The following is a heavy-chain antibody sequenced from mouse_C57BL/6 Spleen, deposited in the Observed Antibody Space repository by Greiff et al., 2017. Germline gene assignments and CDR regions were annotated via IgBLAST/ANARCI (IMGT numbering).Heavy chain of an antibody. Sequence: EVQLVESGGGLVKPGGSLKLSCAASGFTFSDYGMHWVRQAPEKGLEWVAYISSGSSTIYYADTVKGRFTISRDNAKNTLFLQMTSLRSEDTAMYYCARGDDYGSSYSDYWGQGTTLTVSS. CDR2: ISSGSSTI. V-gene: IGHV5-17*01. CDR1: GFTFSDYG. D-gene: IGHD1-1*01. CDR3: ARGDDYGSSYSDY. J-gene: IGHJ2*01.